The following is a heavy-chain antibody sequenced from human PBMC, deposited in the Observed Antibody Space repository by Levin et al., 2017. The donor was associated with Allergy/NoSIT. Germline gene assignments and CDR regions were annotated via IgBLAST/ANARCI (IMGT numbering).Heavy chain of an antibody. V-gene: IGHV2-70*04. Sequence: QTLSLPCTFSGFSLSTSGMRVRWIRQPPGKALEWLAHIDWENEKFYSSSLKTRVTISKDTSKNQVVLTMTNMDPVDTATYYCTRTSRYGGNWYYFDYWGQGTLVTVSS. CDR2: IDWENEK. CDR1: GFSLSTSGMR. D-gene: IGHD4-23*01. CDR3: TRTSRYGGNWYYFDY. J-gene: IGHJ4*02.